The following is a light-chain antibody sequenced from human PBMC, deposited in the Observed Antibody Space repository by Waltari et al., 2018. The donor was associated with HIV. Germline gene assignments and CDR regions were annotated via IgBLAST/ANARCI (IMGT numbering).Light chain of an antibody. J-gene: IGLJ2*01. V-gene: IGLV1-44*01. CDR3: AAWNDRMNNSVVSGGSVV. CDR1: GSTLGHNG. CDR2: SSD. Sequence: QSLLTQPPSASATPGQTVAITCCGSGSTLGHNGVNWYQQFPGAAPKLLFHSSDQLASGITDRFVGSKDVTSASLVYIGVQSDDEADYYCAAWNDRMNNSVVSGGSVVFGGGTRLTVL.